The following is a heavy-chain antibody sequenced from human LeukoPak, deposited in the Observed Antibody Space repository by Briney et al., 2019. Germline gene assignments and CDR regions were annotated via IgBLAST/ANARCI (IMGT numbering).Heavy chain of an antibody. CDR3: AREGLRSIAARRGTRDYMDV. Sequence: GASVKVSCLASGYTFTGYYMHWVRQAPGRGLEWMGWINPNSGGTNYAQNFQGRVTMTTDTSTSTVYMEVRSLKSDDTAVYYCAREGLRSIAARRGTRDYMDVWGKGTTVIVSS. V-gene: IGHV1-2*02. CDR2: INPNSGGT. CDR1: GYTFTGYY. J-gene: IGHJ6*03. D-gene: IGHD6-6*01.